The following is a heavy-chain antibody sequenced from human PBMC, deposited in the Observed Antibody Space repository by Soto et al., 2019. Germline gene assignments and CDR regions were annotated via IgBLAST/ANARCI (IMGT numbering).Heavy chain of an antibody. CDR1: GGTFSSYA. CDR2: IIPIFGTA. D-gene: IGHD3-3*01. V-gene: IGHV1-69*13. CDR3: ARVLRFLEWSPRCVYCYYGMDV. J-gene: IGHJ6*02. Sequence: SVKVSCKASGGTFSSYAISWVRQAPGQGLEWMGGIIPIFGTANYAQKFQGRVTITADESTSTAYMELSSLRSEDTAVYYCARVLRFLEWSPRCVYCYYGMDVWGQGTTVTVSS.